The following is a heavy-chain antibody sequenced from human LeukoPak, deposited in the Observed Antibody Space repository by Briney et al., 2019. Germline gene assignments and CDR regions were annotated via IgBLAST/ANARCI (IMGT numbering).Heavy chain of an antibody. V-gene: IGHV3-21*01. J-gene: IGHJ4*02. CDR1: GFTFSSYS. Sequence: PGGSLRLSCAASGFTFSSYSMNWVRQAPGKGLEWVSSISSSSSYIYYADSVKGRFTISRARAKNSLYLKMNSLRAEDTAVYYCASLLIAAAATDYWGQGTLVTVSS. D-gene: IGHD6-13*01. CDR3: ASLLIAAAATDY. CDR2: ISSSSSYI.